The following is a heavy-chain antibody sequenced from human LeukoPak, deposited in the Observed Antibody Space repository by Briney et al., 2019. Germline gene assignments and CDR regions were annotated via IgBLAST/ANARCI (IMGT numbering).Heavy chain of an antibody. V-gene: IGHV4-59*12. CDR1: GGSISSYY. CDR2: IYYSGST. CDR3: ARGRPYCSSTSCYALYYYYYGMDV. Sequence: PSETLPLTCTVSGGSISSYYWSWIRQPPGKGLEWIGYIYYSGSTNYNPSLKSRVTISVDTSKNQFSLKLSSVTAADTAVYYCARGRPYCSSTSCYALYYYYYGMDVWGQGTTVTVSS. D-gene: IGHD2-2*01. J-gene: IGHJ6*02.